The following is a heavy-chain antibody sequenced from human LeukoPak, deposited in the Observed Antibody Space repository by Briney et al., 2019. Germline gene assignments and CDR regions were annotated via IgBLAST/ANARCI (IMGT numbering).Heavy chain of an antibody. CDR3: ARVETSYDRSGYSWDYYYYMDV. CDR2: ISKSGSVS. D-gene: IGHD3-22*01. CDR1: GFSFSNHY. V-gene: IGHV3-11*06. Sequence: GGSLRLSCAASGFSFSNHYMSWVRQAPGKGLEWVSSISKSGSVSHYEDAVRGRFTISRDNAKKSLYLQMNSLRAEDTGVYYCARVETSYDRSGYSWDYYYYMDVWGKGTTVTISS. J-gene: IGHJ6*03.